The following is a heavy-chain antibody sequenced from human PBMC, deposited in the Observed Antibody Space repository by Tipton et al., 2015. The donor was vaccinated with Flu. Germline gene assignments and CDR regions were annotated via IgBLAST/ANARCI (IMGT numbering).Heavy chain of an antibody. CDR3: ARHTGDSVRGVIDY. V-gene: IGHV4-38-2*01. CDR1: GDSIGSRYY. J-gene: IGHJ4*02. CDR2: TYHSGTT. D-gene: IGHD3-10*02. Sequence: TLSLTCSVSGDSIGSRYYWGWIRRPPGKGLEWIGTTYHSGTTYYNPSLKSRLTISVDTSKNQFSLRLSSVTAADTAVYYCARHTGDSVRGVIDYWGQGTLVTVSS.